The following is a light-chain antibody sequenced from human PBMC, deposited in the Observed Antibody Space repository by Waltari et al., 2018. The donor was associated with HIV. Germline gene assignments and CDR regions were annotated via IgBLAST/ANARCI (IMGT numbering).Light chain of an antibody. V-gene: IGLV9-49*01. J-gene: IGLJ3*02. CDR1: SGYSHYN. Sequence: QPVLTQPPSASASLGASVTLTCTLSSGYSHYNVDWYQQRPGKGPRFVMRVGTGGIVGSKGDGSPDRFSVLGSGLNRYLTIKNIQEEDESDYHCGADHGSGSNFVRVFGGGTKLTVL. CDR2: VGTGGIVG. CDR3: GADHGSGSNFVRV.